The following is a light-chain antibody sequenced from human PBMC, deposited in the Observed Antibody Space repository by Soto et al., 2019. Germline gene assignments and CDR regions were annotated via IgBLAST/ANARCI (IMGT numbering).Light chain of an antibody. CDR2: GAS. CDR1: QDIRKD. CDR3: LQDYNSPFT. J-gene: IGKJ2*01. Sequence: AIQMTQSPSSLSASVVDRVTITCRASQDIRKDLAWYQQKSGKAPQILIYGASTLQTGVASRFSGSGSATDFTLTISSLQPEDSAAYYCLQDYNSPFTFGQGTKLDIK. V-gene: IGKV1-6*01.